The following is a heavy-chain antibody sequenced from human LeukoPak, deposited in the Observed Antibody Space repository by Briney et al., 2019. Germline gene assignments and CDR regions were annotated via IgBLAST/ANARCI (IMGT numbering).Heavy chain of an antibody. Sequence: GGSLRLSCVASGLTVSSNYMSWVRQAPGKGLEWVSVLYSVGDTYYADSVKGRFTISRDNSKNTLYLQMNSLRVEDSAVYYCARGATGAGDFDCWGQGTLLTVSS. D-gene: IGHD6-19*01. V-gene: IGHV3-66*01. J-gene: IGHJ4*02. CDR1: GLTVSSNY. CDR3: ARGATGAGDFDC. CDR2: LYSVGDT.